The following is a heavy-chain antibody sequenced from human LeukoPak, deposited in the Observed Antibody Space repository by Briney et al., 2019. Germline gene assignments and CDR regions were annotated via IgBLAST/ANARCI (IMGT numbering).Heavy chain of an antibody. CDR2: IYTRGST. CDR1: GYSISSGSYY. V-gene: IGHV4-61*02. J-gene: IGHJ5*02. D-gene: IGHD2-2*01. Sequence: RTSETLSLTCTVSGYSISSGSYYWSWIRQPAGKGLEWIGRIYTRGSTNSNPSLNSRLTISVDTSKNQFSLKLNSVTAADTAVYYCARAWGGYCGSTSCYQANNWFDPWGQGILVTVSS. CDR3: ARAWGGYCGSTSCYQANNWFDP.